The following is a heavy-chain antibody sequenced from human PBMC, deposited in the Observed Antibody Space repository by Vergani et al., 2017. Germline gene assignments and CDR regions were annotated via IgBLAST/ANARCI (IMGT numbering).Heavy chain of an antibody. V-gene: IGHV4-34*01. CDR2: INHSGST. J-gene: IGHJ5*02. Sequence: QVQLQQWGAGLLKPSETLSLTCAVYGGSFSGYYWSWIRQPPGKGLEWIGEINHSGSTNYNPSLKSRVTISVDTSKNQFSLKLSSVTAADTAVYYCARNRPGTYQLLLLYTWFDPWGQGTLVTVSS. CDR1: GGSFSGYY. CDR3: ARNRPGTYQLLLLYTWFDP. D-gene: IGHD2-2*01.